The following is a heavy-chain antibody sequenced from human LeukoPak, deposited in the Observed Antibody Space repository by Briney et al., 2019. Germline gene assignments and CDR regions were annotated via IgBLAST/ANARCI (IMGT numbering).Heavy chain of an antibody. CDR3: ASHVDTTMVRVYYYYYLDV. D-gene: IGHD5-18*01. V-gene: IGHV1-69*05. CDR1: GGTFSNFA. J-gene: IGHJ6*03. Sequence: SVKVSCKSSGGTFSNFATNWVRQAPGQGLEWMGGFIPVFGTPNYAQKFQDRLTITTDESTSTVYMELSSLRPEDTAVYYCASHVDTTMVRVYYYYYLDVWGTGTTVIVSS. CDR2: FIPVFGTP.